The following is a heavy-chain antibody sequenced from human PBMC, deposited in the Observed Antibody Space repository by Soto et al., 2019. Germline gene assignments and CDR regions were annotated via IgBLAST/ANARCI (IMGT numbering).Heavy chain of an antibody. CDR3: ARGVAIVRGKGGAFEI. CDR2: ISSSGDYT. V-gene: IGHV3-64*02. J-gene: IGHJ3*02. CDR1: GFTFTTYP. D-gene: IGHD3-10*01. Sequence: GGSLRLSCAASGFTFTTYPMHWVRQAPGKGLEYISTISSSGDYTYYIDSVNGRFTISRDNSKNTLYLQMGSLRDEDMAVYYCARGVAIVRGKGGAFEIWGQGTVVTVSS.